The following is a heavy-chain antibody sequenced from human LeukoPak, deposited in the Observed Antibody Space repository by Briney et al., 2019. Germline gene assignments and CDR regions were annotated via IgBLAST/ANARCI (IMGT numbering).Heavy chain of an antibody. D-gene: IGHD4-11*01. CDR1: GYSISSGYY. J-gene: IGHJ4*02. V-gene: IGHV4-38-2*02. Sequence: PSETLSLTCTVSGYSISSGYYWGWIRQPPGKGLEWIGSIYHSGSTYYNPSLKSRVTISVDTSKNQFSLKLSSATAADTAVYYCARQRAVKAFDYWGQGTLVTVSS. CDR2: IYHSGST. CDR3: ARQRAVKAFDY.